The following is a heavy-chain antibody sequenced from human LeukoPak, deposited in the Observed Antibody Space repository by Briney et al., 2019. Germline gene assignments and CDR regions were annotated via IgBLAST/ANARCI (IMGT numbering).Heavy chain of an antibody. CDR3: AKSSSGYYPLGDFDY. D-gene: IGHD3-22*01. CDR2: ISGSGGST. CDR1: GFTFSSYA. V-gene: IGHV3-23*01. Sequence: GGSLRLSCVVSGFTFSSYAMSWVRQAPGKGLEWVSSISGSGGSTYYADSVKGRFTISRDNSKKTLYLQMNSLRAEDTAVYYYAKSSSGYYPLGDFDYWGQGTLVTVSS. J-gene: IGHJ4*02.